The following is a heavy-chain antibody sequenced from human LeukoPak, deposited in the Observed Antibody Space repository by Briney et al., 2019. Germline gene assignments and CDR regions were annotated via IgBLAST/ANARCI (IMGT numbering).Heavy chain of an antibody. CDR2: IYYSGST. Sequence: SETLSLTCTVSGGSVSSGSYYWSWIRQSPGKGLEWIGYIYYSGSTNYNPSLKSRVTISVDTSKNQFSLKLSSVTAADTAVYYCARGSYDFWSGYYTHRYYFDYWGQGTLVTVSS. D-gene: IGHD3-3*01. J-gene: IGHJ4*02. CDR1: GGSVSSGSYY. V-gene: IGHV4-61*01. CDR3: ARGSYDFWSGYYTHRYYFDY.